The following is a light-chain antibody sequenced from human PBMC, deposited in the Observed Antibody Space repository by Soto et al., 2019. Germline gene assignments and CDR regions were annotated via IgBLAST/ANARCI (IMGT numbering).Light chain of an antibody. CDR1: QSISSY. CDR3: QQIYSTPLT. Sequence: DIQMTQSPSSLSASVGDRVTITCRASQSISSYLNWYQQKPGKAPKLLIYAASSLQSGVPSRFSGSGSGTDFTFTISILQPEDFATYYCQQIYSTPLTFGQGTRLEIK. J-gene: IGKJ5*01. V-gene: IGKV1-39*01. CDR2: AAS.